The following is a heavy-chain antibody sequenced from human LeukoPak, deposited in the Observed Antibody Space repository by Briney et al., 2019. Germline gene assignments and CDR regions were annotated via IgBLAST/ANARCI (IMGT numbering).Heavy chain of an antibody. CDR2: ISSSSSYI. CDR3: ARERYYDSLTGYTEGAFDC. V-gene: IGHV3-21*01. D-gene: IGHD3-9*01. Sequence: GGSLRLSCAASGFTFSSYSMNWVRQAPGKGLEWVSSISSSSSYIYYADSVKGRFTISRDNARNSLHLQINSLRAEDAAVYYCARERYYDSLTGYTEGAFDCWGQGTLVTVSS. J-gene: IGHJ4*02. CDR1: GFTFSSYS.